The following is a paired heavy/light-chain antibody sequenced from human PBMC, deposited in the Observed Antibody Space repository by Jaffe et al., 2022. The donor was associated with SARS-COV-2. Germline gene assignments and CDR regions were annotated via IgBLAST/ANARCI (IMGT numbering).Light chain of an antibody. Sequence: EIVMTQSPATLSVSPGERATLSCRASQSVSSNLAWYQQKPGQAPRLLIYGASTRATGIPARFSGSGSGTEFTLTISSLQSEDFAVYYCQQYNKWPMYTFGQGTKLEIK. J-gene: IGKJ2*01. CDR3: QQYNKWPMYT. V-gene: IGKV3-15*01. CDR1: QSVSSN. CDR2: GAS.
Heavy chain of an antibody. CDR2: ISSNGDST. V-gene: IGHV3-64D*09. CDR1: GFTFSTYA. CDR3: VKRVVGATRAGYFDY. D-gene: IGHD1-26*01. Sequence: EVQLVESGGGLVQPGGSLRLSCSASGFTFSTYAMHWVRQAPGKGLEHVSAISSNGDSTYYADSVKGRFTISRDNSKNTLYLQMSILRAEDTAVYYCVKRVVGATRAGYFDYWGQGTLVTVSS. J-gene: IGHJ4*02.